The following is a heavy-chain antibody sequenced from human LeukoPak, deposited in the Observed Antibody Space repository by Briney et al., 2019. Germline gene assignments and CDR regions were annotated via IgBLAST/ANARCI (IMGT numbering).Heavy chain of an antibody. CDR3: VRGKGSGTYYGFDY. Sequence: GESLKISCETSGYTFTKFWVGWVRQTPGKGLEWLGMIYPDDSDTRYSPSFQGQVTMSVDKSISIVDLHWSSLKASDTAIYYCVRGKGSGTYYGFDYWGQGTVVSVVS. D-gene: IGHD3-10*01. J-gene: IGHJ4*02. CDR1: GYTFTKFW. CDR2: IYPDDSDT. V-gene: IGHV5-51*01.